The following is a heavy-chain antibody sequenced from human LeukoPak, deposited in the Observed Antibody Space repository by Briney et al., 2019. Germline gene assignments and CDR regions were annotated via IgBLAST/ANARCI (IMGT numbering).Heavy chain of an antibody. J-gene: IGHJ6*04. CDR1: GFTYSRYA. D-gene: IGHD2-2*01. CDR2: ISSSDSTI. V-gene: IGHV3-48*03. Sequence: GGSLRLSCAASGFTYSRYAMSWVRQAPGKGLEWVSYISSSDSTIYYADSVKGRFTISRDNAKNSLYLQMNSLSAEDTAVYYCARATVVVPAAIVHYYYYGMDVWGKGTTVTVSS. CDR3: ARATVVVPAAIVHYYYYGMDV.